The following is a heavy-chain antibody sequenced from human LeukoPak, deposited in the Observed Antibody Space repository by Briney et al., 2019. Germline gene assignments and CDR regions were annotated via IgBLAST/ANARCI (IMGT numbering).Heavy chain of an antibody. Sequence: SETLSLTCAVYGESFSAYSWSWIRQPPGKGLEWIGDINHSGSTNYNSSLKSRVTISLDTSKNQFSLKLSSVAAADTAVYYCARGEEGGYTYGYWFDPWGQGTLVTVSS. CDR2: INHSGST. J-gene: IGHJ5*02. CDR1: GESFSAYS. CDR3: ARGEEGGYTYGYWFDP. V-gene: IGHV4-34*01. D-gene: IGHD5-18*01.